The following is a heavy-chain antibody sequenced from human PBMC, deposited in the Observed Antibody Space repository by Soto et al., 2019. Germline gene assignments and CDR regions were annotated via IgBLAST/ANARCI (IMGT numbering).Heavy chain of an antibody. CDR3: TGVPSGDKVDY. V-gene: IGHV4-30-4*01. Sequence: QVQLQESGPGLVKPSQTLSLTCTVSGGSLTTVNFCWSWIRQGPDKGLEWIGHIYNGGSTYNKPSLNSRASSSVDTSKNQCSLKLSSVSAPDTAVDYCTGVPSGDKVDYWGQGTLFPVSS. CDR1: GGSLTTVNFC. D-gene: IGHD7-27*01. J-gene: IGHJ4*02. CDR2: IYNGGST.